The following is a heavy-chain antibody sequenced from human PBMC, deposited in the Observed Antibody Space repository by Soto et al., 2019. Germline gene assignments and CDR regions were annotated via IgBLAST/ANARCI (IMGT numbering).Heavy chain of an antibody. V-gene: IGHV1-2*02. CDR3: ARGAGIAVAGTYYYYGMDV. D-gene: IGHD6-19*01. CDR1: GYTFTGYY. CDR2: INPNSGGT. Sequence: ASVKVSCKASGYTFTGYYMHWVRQAPGQGLEWMGWINPNSGGTNYAQKFQGRVTMTRDTSISTAYTELSRLRSDDTAVYYCARGAGIAVAGTYYYYGMDVWGQGTTVTVSS. J-gene: IGHJ6*02.